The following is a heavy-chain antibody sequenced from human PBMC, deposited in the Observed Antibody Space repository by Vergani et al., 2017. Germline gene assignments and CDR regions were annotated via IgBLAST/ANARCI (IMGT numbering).Heavy chain of an antibody. D-gene: IGHD2-15*01. CDR3: ARGSRYSYYDYCMDV. Sequence: QVQLVQSGAEVKKPGSSVKVSCKASGGTFSSYTISWVRKAPGKGLEWKGRIIPILGIANYAQKFQGRVTITADNSTSTAYMELSSLRAEDTAVYYCARGSRYSYYDYCMDVWGQGTTATVSS. CDR1: GGTFSSYT. V-gene: IGHV1-69*02. CDR2: IIPILGIA. J-gene: IGHJ6*02.